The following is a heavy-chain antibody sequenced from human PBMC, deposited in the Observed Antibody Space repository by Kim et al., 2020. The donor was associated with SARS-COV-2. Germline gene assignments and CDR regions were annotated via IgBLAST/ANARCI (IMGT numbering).Heavy chain of an antibody. CDR3: ARHSAIEYFQH. J-gene: IGHJ1*01. CDR2: T. Sequence: TYYNPSLKSRVTISVDTSKNQFSLKLSSVTAADTAVYYCARHSAIEYFQHWGQGTLVTVSS. V-gene: IGHV4-39*01. D-gene: IGHD3-10*01.